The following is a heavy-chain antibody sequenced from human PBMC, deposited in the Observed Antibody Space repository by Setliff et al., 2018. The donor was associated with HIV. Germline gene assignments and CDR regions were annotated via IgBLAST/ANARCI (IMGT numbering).Heavy chain of an antibody. CDR1: GFTFSDYY. D-gene: IGHD6-19*01. J-gene: IGHJ4*02. V-gene: IGHV3-11*04. Sequence: GGSLRLFCAASGFTFSDYYMSWIRQAPGKGLEWVSYISTIGSTIYYTDSVKGRFTISRDNTKRSLSLQMNSLRAEDTAIYYCARVVSSGWQVDYWGQGTLVTVSS. CDR3: ARVVSSGWQVDY. CDR2: ISTIGSTI.